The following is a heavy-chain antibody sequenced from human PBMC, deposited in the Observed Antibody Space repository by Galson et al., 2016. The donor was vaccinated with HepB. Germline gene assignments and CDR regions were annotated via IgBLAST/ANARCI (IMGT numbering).Heavy chain of an antibody. D-gene: IGHD1-26*01. Sequence: SLRLSCAASGFTFSSYSMSWVRQAPGKGLEWVSAISGSGDRTYYTDSVKGRFTISRDNSKNTLYLQMSSLRAEDTAVYYCVQGSTAPAVWGRGTTVTVSP. CDR2: ISGSGDRT. J-gene: IGHJ6*04. CDR3: VQGSTAPAV. V-gene: IGHV3-23*01. CDR1: GFTFSSYS.